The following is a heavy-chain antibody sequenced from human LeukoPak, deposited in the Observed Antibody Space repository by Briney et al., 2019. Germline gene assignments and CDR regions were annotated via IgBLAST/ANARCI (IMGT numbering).Heavy chain of an antibody. CDR3: AKWSSGWYYFDD. J-gene: IGHJ4*02. CDR2: VSDSGSST. V-gene: IGHV3-23*01. CDR1: GFTFSSYA. D-gene: IGHD6-19*01. Sequence: GGSLRLSCAASGFTFSSYAMTWVRQAPGKGLEWVSAVSDSGSSTYCADSVKGRFTISRDNSKNTLYLQMNSLRAEDTAAYYCAKWSSGWYYFDDWGQGTLVTVSS.